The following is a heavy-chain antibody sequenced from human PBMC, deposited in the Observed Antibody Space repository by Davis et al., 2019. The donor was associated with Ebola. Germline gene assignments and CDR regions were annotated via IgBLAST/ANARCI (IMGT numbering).Heavy chain of an antibody. CDR3: ASVSGSHYYYYGMDV. V-gene: IGHV1-18*01. CDR2: ISAYNGNT. J-gene: IGHJ6*02. Sequence: ASVKVSCKASGYTFTSYGISWVRQAPGQGLEWMGWISAYNGNTNYAQKLQGRVTMTTDTSTSTAYMELRSLRSEDTAGYYCASVSGSHYYYYGMDVWGQGTTVTVSS. CDR1: GYTFTSYG. D-gene: IGHD6-19*01.